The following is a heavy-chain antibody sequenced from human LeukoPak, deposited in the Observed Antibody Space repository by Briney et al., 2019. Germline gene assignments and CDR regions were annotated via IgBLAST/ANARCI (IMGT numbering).Heavy chain of an antibody. CDR2: IIPIFGTA. V-gene: IGHV1-69*13. J-gene: IGHJ4*02. Sequence: SVKVSCKASGGTFNSYAISWVRQAPGQGGEWMGGIIPIFGTANYAQKFQGRVTITAHESTSTAYMDLSSLRSEDTAVYYCARDDGRSSSWYYFDYWGQGTLVTVSS. CDR1: GGTFNSYA. CDR3: ARDDGRSSSWYYFDY. D-gene: IGHD6-13*01.